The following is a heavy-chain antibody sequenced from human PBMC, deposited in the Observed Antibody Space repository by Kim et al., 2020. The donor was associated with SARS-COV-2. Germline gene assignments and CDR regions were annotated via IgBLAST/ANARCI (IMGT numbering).Heavy chain of an antibody. CDR1: GFTFSTSP. Sequence: GGSLRLSCAASGFTFSTSPMGWVRQAPGKGLEWVSRISWDGMSTYYADSVKGRVTMSSDKSRNTLYLHMNNLRVEDTAVYYCAKGVINSGFDYWGQGTQV. CDR2: ISWDGMST. V-gene: IGHV3-23*01. CDR3: AKGVINSGFDY. D-gene: IGHD1-26*01. J-gene: IGHJ4*02.